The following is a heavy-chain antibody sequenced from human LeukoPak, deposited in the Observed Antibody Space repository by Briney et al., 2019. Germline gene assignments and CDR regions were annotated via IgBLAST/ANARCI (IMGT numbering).Heavy chain of an antibody. D-gene: IGHD5-18*01. J-gene: IGHJ4*02. V-gene: IGHV1-46*01. CDR2: INPSGGST. CDR3: ARDTAAYGYEQYIDY. Sequence: GAPVKVSCKASGYTFTSYYMHWVRQAPGQGLEWMGIINPSGGSTSYAQKFQGRVTMTRDTSTSTVYMELSSLRSEDTAVYYCARDTAAYGYEQYIDYWAREPWSPSPQ. CDR1: GYTFTSYY.